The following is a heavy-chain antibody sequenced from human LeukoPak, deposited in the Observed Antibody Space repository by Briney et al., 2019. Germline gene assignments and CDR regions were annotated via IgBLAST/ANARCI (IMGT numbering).Heavy chain of an antibody. CDR1: GYTFTSYY. Sequence: ASVKVSCKASGYTFTSYYMHWVRQAPGQGLEWMGIINPSGGGSTSYAQKFQGRVTMTGDTSISTAYMELSSLISEDTAVYYCARAIRNQLLSDYWGQGTLVTVSS. CDR3: ARAIRNQLLSDY. V-gene: IGHV1-46*01. J-gene: IGHJ4*02. D-gene: IGHD2-2*01. CDR2: INPSGGGST.